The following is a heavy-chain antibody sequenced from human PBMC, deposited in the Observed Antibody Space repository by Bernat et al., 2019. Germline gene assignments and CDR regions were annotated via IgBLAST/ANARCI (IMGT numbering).Heavy chain of an antibody. J-gene: IGHJ4*02. Sequence: QVQLVESGGGVVQPGRSLRLSCAASGFTFSSYGMHWVRQAPGKGLEWVAVIWSDGSNKYYADSVKGRFTISRDNSKNTLYLQMNSLRAEDTAVYYCARIRGYSYGQIDYWGQGTLVTVSS. CDR2: IWSDGSNK. D-gene: IGHD5-18*01. CDR3: ARIRGYSYGQIDY. V-gene: IGHV3-33*01. CDR1: GFTFSSYG.